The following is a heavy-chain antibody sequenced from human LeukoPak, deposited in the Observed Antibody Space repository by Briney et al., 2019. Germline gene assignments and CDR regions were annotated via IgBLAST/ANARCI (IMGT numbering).Heavy chain of an antibody. CDR2: ITDSGSNK. Sequence: AGSLRLSCTASGFTFGTYAMSWVRQAPGKGLEWVSAITDSGSNKYYAAPVKGRFTISRDNSKNTLYLQMNSLRAEDTAAYYCARAGHCTNGICYTPDFDYWGQGTLVTVSS. CDR3: ARAGHCTNGICYTPDFDY. CDR1: GFTFGTYA. D-gene: IGHD2-8*01. J-gene: IGHJ4*02. V-gene: IGHV3-23*01.